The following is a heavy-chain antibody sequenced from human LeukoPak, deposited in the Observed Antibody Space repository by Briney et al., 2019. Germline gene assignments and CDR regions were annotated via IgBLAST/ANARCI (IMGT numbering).Heavy chain of an antibody. CDR3: AKDLLSVSGT. D-gene: IGHD6-19*01. Sequence: GRSLRLSCAASGLTFSSYAMSWARHAPGKGLEGVSAITGRGGSTYYADSVKGRLTIPRDNSKHTLYLQMNSLSAGDAAVSFCAKDLLSVSGTWGQGTLVTVSS. J-gene: IGHJ5*02. CDR1: GLTFSSYA. V-gene: IGHV3-23*01. CDR2: ITGRGGST.